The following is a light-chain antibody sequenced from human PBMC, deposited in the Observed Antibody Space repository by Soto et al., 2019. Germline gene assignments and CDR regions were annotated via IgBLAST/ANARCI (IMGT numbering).Light chain of an antibody. CDR3: SSFAANDNVV. Sequence: QSALTQPPSASGSPGQSVTISCTGTSSDVVAYDYVCWYQQHPGKAPKLMIYEVNKRPSGVPDRFSGSKSGNTASLTVSGLQAGDEADYYCSSFAANDNVVFGGGTKVTVL. V-gene: IGLV2-8*01. CDR2: EVN. J-gene: IGLJ3*02. CDR1: SSDVVAYDY.